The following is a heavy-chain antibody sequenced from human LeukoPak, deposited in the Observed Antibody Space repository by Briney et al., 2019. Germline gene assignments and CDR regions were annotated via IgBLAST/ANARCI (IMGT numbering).Heavy chain of an antibody. Sequence: PSQTLSLTCTVSGGSISGGGYYWSWIRQHPGKGLEWIGYIYYSGSTYYNPSLKSRVTISVDTSKNQFSLKLSSVTAADTAVYYCAGDPVHYYYGMDVWGQGTTVTVSS. CDR1: GGSISGGGYY. V-gene: IGHV4-31*03. CDR3: AGDPVHYYYGMDV. CDR2: IYYSGST. J-gene: IGHJ6*02. D-gene: IGHD2-8*01.